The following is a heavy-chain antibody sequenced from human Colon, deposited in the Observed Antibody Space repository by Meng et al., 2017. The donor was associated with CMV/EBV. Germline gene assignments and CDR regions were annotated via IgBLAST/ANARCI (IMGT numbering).Heavy chain of an antibody. J-gene: IGHJ4*02. D-gene: IGHD2-15*01. CDR1: GFTFPNAA. Sequence: RLSCEASGFTFPNAAMTWVRQASGKGLEWIGRIKSKIDGGKIDYAAPVRGRFAISRDDSKATVYLQIDTLEIEDTGMYYCTTLLRGFWGQGTLVTSPQ. CDR2: IKSKIDGGKI. CDR3: TTLLRGF. V-gene: IGHV3-15*01.